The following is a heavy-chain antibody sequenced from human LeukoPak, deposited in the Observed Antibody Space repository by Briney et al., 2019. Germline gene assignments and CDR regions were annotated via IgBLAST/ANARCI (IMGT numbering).Heavy chain of an antibody. CDR1: GGTFSSYA. CDR2: IIPIFGTA. Sequence: ASVKVSCKASGGTFSSYAISWVRQAPGQGLEWMGGIIPIFGTANYAQKFQGRVTITAEESTSTAYMELSSLRSEDTAVYYCARPDPSMVRGGQSYYYYGMDVWGKGTTVTVSS. CDR3: ARPDPSMVRGGQSYYYYGMDV. D-gene: IGHD3-10*01. V-gene: IGHV1-69*01. J-gene: IGHJ6*04.